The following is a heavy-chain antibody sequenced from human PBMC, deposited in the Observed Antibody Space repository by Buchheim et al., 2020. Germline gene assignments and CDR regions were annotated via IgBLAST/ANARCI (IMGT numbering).Heavy chain of an antibody. D-gene: IGHD6-6*01. V-gene: IGHV4-34*01. J-gene: IGHJ4*02. CDR3: AGGRRPRPYGYFDY. CDR2: INHSGST. CDR1: GGSFSGYY. Sequence: QVQLQQWGAGLLKPSETLSLTCAVYGGSFSGYYWSWIRQPPGKGLEWIGEINHSGSTNYNPSLKSRVTTSVDTPKNKFSLKLSSVTAADTAVYYGAGGRRPRPYGYFDYWGQGTL.